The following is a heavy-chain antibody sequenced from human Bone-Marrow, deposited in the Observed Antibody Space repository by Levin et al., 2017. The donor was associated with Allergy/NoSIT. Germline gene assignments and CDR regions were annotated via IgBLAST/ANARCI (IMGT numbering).Heavy chain of an antibody. CDR3: ARISWTWVTDY. D-gene: IGHD2-21*02. Sequence: SSETLSPTCTVSGDSIRKNTYYWAWIRQPPGKGLEWIGSIFYTGSGYYDPSLESRVTMSIDTSKNQFSLHLSSVTAADTAVYYCARISWTWVTDYWGQGALVSVSS. V-gene: IGHV4-39*07. CDR2: IFYTGSG. CDR1: GDSIRKNTYY. J-gene: IGHJ4*02.